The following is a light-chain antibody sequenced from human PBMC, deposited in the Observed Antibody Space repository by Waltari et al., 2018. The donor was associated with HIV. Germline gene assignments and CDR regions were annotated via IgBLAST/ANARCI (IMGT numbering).Light chain of an antibody. CDR1: QSVSSSY. CDR2: GAS. CDR3: QQFGSSPPYT. J-gene: IGKJ2*01. V-gene: IGKV3-20*01. Sequence: EIVLTQSPGTLSLSPGARATLSCRASQSVSSSYLAWYQQKPGQAPRLLIYGASSRATGIPDFTLTISRLEPEDFAVYYCQQFGSSPPYTFGQGTKLEIK.